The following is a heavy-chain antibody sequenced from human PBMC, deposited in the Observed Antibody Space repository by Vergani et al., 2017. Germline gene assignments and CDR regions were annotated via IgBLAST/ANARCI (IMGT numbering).Heavy chain of an antibody. Sequence: EVELVDSGGKVVRPGGSLRLSCVPSGFRFDQFGMKWVRQSPGKGPEWVAGISFNGLTVGYAESVEGRFTISRDNSKKSLFLHMSNVRAEDTASYHCARGGLYSFYYFMNVWVNETTVKVSS. J-gene: IGHJ6*03. V-gene: IGHV3-20*01. CDR1: GFRFDQFG. D-gene: IGHD2/OR15-2a*01. CDR3: ARGGLYSFYYFMNV. CDR2: ISFNGLTV.